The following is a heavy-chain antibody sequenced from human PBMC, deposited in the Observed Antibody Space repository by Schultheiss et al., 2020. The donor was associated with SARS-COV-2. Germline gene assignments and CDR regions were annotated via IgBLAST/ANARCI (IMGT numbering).Heavy chain of an antibody. CDR3: ARDRGGSIRGWFDP. J-gene: IGHJ5*02. CDR2: IYHSGST. D-gene: IGHD2-15*01. V-gene: IGHV4-38-2*02. Sequence: SETLSLTCTVSGGSISSYYWGWIRQPPGKGLEWIGSIYHSGSTYYNPSLKSRVTISVDTSKNQFSLKLSSVTAADTAVYYCARDRGGSIRGWFDPWGQGTRVTV. CDR1: GGSISSYY.